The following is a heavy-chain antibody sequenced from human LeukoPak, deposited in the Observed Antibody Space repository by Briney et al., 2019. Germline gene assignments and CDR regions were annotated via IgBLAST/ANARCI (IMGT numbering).Heavy chain of an antibody. V-gene: IGHV3-7*04. D-gene: IGHD1-1*01. Sequence: GGSLRLSCAVSGFTFSNFWMSWVRQAPGRGLEWVSNIHPEGNEKYHVESVKGRFTISRDNAKNLLFLQMNGLRVEDTAVYYCARGDDFSGDHWGQGTLVTVSS. CDR1: GFTFSNFW. CDR2: IHPEGNEK. J-gene: IGHJ4*02. CDR3: ARGDDFSGDH.